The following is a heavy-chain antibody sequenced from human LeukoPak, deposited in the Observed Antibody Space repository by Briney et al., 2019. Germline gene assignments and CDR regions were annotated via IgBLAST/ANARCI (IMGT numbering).Heavy chain of an antibody. V-gene: IGHV4-38-2*01. J-gene: IGHJ4*02. Sequence: PSETLSLTCAVSGYSISSGYYWGWIRQPPGKGLEWIGSIYHSGSTYYNPSLKGRDTISVDTSKNQFSLKLSSVTAADTAVYYCASLRYCSGGSCQHFDYRGQGTLVTVSS. CDR3: ASLRYCSGGSCQHFDY. CDR2: IYHSGST. D-gene: IGHD2-15*01. CDR1: GYSISSGYY.